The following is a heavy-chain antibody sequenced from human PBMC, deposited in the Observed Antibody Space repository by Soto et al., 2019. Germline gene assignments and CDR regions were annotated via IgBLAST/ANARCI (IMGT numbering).Heavy chain of an antibody. V-gene: IGHV3-43*02. D-gene: IGHD6-6*01. CDR1: GFTFDDYA. J-gene: IGHJ4*02. CDR2: ISGDGGST. Sequence: GGSLRLSCAASGFTFDDYAMHWVRQAPGKGLEWVSLISGDGGSTYYADSVKGRFTISRDNSKNSLYLQMNSLRTEDTALYYCAKPPLEYSSSSIFDYWGQGTLVTVSS. CDR3: AKPPLEYSSSSIFDY.